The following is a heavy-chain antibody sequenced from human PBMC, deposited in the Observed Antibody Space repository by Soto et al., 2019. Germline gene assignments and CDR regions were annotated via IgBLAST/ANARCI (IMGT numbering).Heavy chain of an antibody. D-gene: IGHD5-18*01. CDR1: GYTFSNYG. CDR3: ARDPGFGCGYSSAFAMDV. J-gene: IGHJ6*04. Sequence: QVQLVQSGAEVKKPGASVKVSCKASGYTFSNYGISWVRQGPGQGLEWMGWISGYNGNTHYEEKVQDRIKMTTDTSTSTTYLELRRLRSDDTAVYFCARDPGFGCGYSSAFAMDVWGKGTTITVSS. CDR2: ISGYNGNT. V-gene: IGHV1-18*01.